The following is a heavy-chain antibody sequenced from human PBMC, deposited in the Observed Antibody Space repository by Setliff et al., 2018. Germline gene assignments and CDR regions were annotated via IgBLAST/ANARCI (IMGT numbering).Heavy chain of an antibody. Sequence: SETLSLTCTVSNGSISSGNYFWGWIRQPKGKGLEWMGSIFYTGSTYYSPSLKSRVTMSIDTSKNQFSLNLNYVTAADTAVYYCARHPSRTSYSYYYYSIDFFFTGPPVTVSS. CDR3: ARHPSRTSYSYYYYSIDF. V-gene: IGHV4-39*01. CDR1: NGSISSGNYF. CDR2: IFYTGST. J-gene: IGHJ6*03.